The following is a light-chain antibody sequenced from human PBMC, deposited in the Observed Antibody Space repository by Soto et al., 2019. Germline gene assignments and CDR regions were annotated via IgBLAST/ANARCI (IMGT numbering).Light chain of an antibody. J-gene: IGLJ2*01. CDR2: RNN. Sequence: QSVLTQPPSASGTPGQRVTISCSGTSSSIESNYVYWYQQLPGTAPRLLIYRNNQRPSGVPDRFSGSKSGTSAPLAISARRCEDEADYYCTVWDDSLRGRLFGGGTKVTVL. CDR3: TVWDDSLRGRL. CDR1: SSSIESNY. V-gene: IGLV1-47*01.